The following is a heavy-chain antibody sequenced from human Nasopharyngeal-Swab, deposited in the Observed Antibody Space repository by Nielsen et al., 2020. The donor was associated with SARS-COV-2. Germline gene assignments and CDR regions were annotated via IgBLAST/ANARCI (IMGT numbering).Heavy chain of an antibody. V-gene: IGHV4-39*01. CDR3: ARQRAYYDSSGYSGWFDP. CDR2: IYYSGST. CDR1: GGSISSSSYY. J-gene: IGHJ5*02. Sequence: GSLRLSCTVSGGSISSSSYYWGWIRQPPGKGLEWIGSIYYSGSTYYNPSLKSRVTISVDTSKNQFSLKLSSVTAADTAVYYCARQRAYYDSSGYSGWFDPWGQGTLVTVSS. D-gene: IGHD3-22*01.